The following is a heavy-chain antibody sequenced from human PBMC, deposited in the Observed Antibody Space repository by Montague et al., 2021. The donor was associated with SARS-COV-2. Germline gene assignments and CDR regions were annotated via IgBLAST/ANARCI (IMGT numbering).Heavy chain of an antibody. J-gene: IGHJ4*02. Sequence: SVKVSCKASGYTFTSYGISWVRQAPGQGLEWMGWISAYNGSTNYAQKLQGRVTMTTDTSTSTAYMELRSLRSDDTAVYYCAVCYGSRPDMGYWGQGTLVTVSS. CDR1: GYTFTSYG. CDR2: ISAYNGST. V-gene: IGHV1-18*01. D-gene: IGHD3-10*01. CDR3: AVCYGSRPDMGY.